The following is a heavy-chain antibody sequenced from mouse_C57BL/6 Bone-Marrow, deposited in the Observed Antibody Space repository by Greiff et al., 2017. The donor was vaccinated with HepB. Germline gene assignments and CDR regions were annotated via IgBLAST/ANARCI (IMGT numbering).Heavy chain of an antibody. CDR3: AIVVVRYWYFDV. J-gene: IGHJ1*03. D-gene: IGHD1-1*01. CDR1: GYTFTSYW. V-gene: IGHV1-74*01. Sequence: QVQLQQPGAELVKPGASVKVSCKASGYTFTSYWMHWVKQRPGQGLEWIGRIDPSDSDTNYNQKFKGKATLTVDKSSSTAYMQLSSLTSEDSAVYYGAIVVVRYWYFDVWGTGTTVTVSS. CDR2: IDPSDSDT.